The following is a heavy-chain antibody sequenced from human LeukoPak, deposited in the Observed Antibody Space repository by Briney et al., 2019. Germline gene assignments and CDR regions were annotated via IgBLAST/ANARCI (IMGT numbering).Heavy chain of an antibody. V-gene: IGHV1-8*01. CDR2: MNPNSGNT. CDR1: GYTFTSHD. J-gene: IGHJ5*02. CDR3: ASGLLEDYDFWSGPRFDP. Sequence: EASVKVSCKASGYTFTSHDINWVRQDTGQGLEWMGCMNPNSGNTGYAQKFQGRVTMTRNTSISTAYMELSSLRSEDTAVYYCASGLLEDYDFWSGPRFDPWVHGALVTVSS. D-gene: IGHD3-3*01.